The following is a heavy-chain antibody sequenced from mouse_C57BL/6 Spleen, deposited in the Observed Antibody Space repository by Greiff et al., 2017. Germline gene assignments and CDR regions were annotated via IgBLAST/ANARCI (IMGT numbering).Heavy chain of an antibody. J-gene: IGHJ4*01. CDR3: ASPLTTRVLYYAMDY. V-gene: IGHV2-2*01. D-gene: IGHD2-12*01. Sequence: QVQLKESGPGLVQPSQSLSITCTVSGFSLTSYGVHWVRQSPGKGLEWLGVIWSGGSTDYNAAFISRLSISKDNSKSQVFFKMNSLQADDTAIYYCASPLTTRVLYYAMDYWGQGTSVTVSS. CDR1: GFSLTSYG. CDR2: IWSGGST.